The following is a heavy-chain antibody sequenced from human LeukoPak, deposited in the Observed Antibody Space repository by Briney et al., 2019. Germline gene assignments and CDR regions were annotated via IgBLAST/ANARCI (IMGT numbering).Heavy chain of an antibody. CDR3: PSYYDSLSHFDH. D-gene: IGHD3-22*01. Sequence: SETLSLTCTVSADSVSNTKYYWSWIRQPPGKGLEWIGIIHYSGSTYYNPSLKSRVIMSVDTSKNQFSLRLSSVTAADTAVYYCPSYYDSLSHFDHWGQGTLVIVSS. V-gene: IGHV4-39*07. J-gene: IGHJ4*02. CDR1: ADSVSNTKYY. CDR2: IHYSGST.